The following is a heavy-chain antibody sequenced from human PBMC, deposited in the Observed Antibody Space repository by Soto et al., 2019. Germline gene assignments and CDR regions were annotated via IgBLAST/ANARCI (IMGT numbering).Heavy chain of an antibody. CDR1: ECNFSNFA. Sequence: GGSLRLPCGASECNFSNFAITWVRQAPGRGLEWVSYIDGGDSTFYADSVKGRFAISRDNSKNTLYLQMDSLRADDTAIYYCARVPVLLWFGESYPYGMDIWGQGTTVTVSS. CDR3: ARVPVLLWFGESYPYGMDI. CDR2: IDGGDST. J-gene: IGHJ6*02. D-gene: IGHD3-10*01. V-gene: IGHV3-23*01.